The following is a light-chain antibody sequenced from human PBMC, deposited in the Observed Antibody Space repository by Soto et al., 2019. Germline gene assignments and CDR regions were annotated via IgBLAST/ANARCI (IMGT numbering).Light chain of an antibody. CDR3: AAWDDSLNGLWV. CDR2: SNN. Sequence: QSVLTQPPSASGTPGQRVTISCSGRSSNIGSNTVNWYQQLPGTAPKLLIYSNNQRPSGVPDRFSGSKSGTSASLAISGLQSEDEADSYCAAWDDSLNGLWVFGGGTKLTVL. V-gene: IGLV1-44*01. J-gene: IGLJ3*02. CDR1: SSNIGSNT.